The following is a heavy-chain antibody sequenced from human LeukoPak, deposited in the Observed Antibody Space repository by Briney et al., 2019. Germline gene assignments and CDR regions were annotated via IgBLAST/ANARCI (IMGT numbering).Heavy chain of an antibody. J-gene: IGHJ3*02. Sequence: GGSLRLSCAASGFTFSSYGMHWVRQAAGKGLEWVAFIRYDGSNKYYADSVKGRFTISRDNSKNTLYLQMNSLRAEDTALYYCAKAYIPGGGDCWDAFDIWGQGTMVTVSS. CDR3: AKAYIPGGGDCWDAFDI. CDR2: IRYDGSNK. D-gene: IGHD2-21*02. CDR1: GFTFSSYG. V-gene: IGHV3-30*02.